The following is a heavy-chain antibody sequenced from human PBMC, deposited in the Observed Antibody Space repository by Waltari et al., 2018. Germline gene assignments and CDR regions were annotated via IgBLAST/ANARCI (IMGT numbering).Heavy chain of an antibody. V-gene: IGHV3-11*06. Sequence: QVQLVESGGGLVEPGGSLRLSCAASGFTFSNYYMSWVRQSPGKDLELISYISGRGGSTNYADSVQGRFTISRDNAKNSLYLQMNSLRVEDTAVYYCTKDPRRVDYWGQGTQVTVSS. CDR3: TKDPRRVDY. CDR2: ISGRGGST. D-gene: IGHD1-1*01. CDR1: GFTFSNYY. J-gene: IGHJ4*02.